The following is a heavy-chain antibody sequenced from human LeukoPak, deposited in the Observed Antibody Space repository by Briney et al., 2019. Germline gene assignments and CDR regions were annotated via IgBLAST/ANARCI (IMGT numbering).Heavy chain of an antibody. J-gene: IGHJ4*02. D-gene: IGHD6-6*01. V-gene: IGHV1-24*01. CDR3: ATGMRDGYSSSSYYFDY. CDR1: GYTLTELS. CDR2: FDPEDGET. Sequence: GASVKVSCKVSGYTLTELSMHWVRQAPGKGLEWMGGFDPEDGETIYAQKFQGRVTMTEDTSTDTAYMELSSLRSEDTAVYYCATGMRDGYSSSSYYFDYWGQGTLVTVSS.